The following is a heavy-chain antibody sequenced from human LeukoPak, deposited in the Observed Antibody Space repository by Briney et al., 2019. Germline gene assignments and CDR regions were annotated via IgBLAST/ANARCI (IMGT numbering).Heavy chain of an antibody. Sequence: WETRSLTSAAYGRSFSGYYWSWLRQPPGKGREWIGEFNHSGSTNSNPSLKSRVTISVDTSKNQFSLKLSSVTAADTGLYYCARSHSYDSSGSHNNWFDPWGQGTLVTVPS. CDR2: FNHSGST. V-gene: IGHV4-34*01. CDR1: GRSFSGYY. J-gene: IGHJ5*02. CDR3: ARSHSYDSSGSHNNWFDP. D-gene: IGHD3-22*01.